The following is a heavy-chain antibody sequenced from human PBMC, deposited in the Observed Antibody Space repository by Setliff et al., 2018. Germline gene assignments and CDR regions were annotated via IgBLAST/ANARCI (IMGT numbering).Heavy chain of an antibody. J-gene: IGHJ4*02. Sequence: SSETLSLTCTVSGASLSSGTYYWGWIRQPPGKGLEWIGRIYYRGDTYYNASLKVRLTISVDTAQNQFSLRLTSVTAADTAVYYCARTGTYRYFDYWGQGALVTVSS. CDR3: ARTGTYRYFDY. D-gene: IGHD1-1*01. CDR2: IYYRGDT. CDR1: GASLSSGTYY. V-gene: IGHV4-39*01.